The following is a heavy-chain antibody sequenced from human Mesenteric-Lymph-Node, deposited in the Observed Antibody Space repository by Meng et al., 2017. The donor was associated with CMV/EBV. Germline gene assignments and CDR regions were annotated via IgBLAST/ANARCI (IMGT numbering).Heavy chain of an antibody. CDR3: ARAGSITIFGVVIMEAFYGMDV. J-gene: IGHJ6*02. Sequence: YYWSWIRQPPGKGLEWIGEINHSGSTNYNPSLKSRVTISVDTSKNQFSLKLSSVTAADTAVYYCARAGSITIFGVVIMEAFYGMDVWGQGTTVTVSS. V-gene: IGHV4-34*01. CDR1: YY. CDR2: INHSGST. D-gene: IGHD3-3*01.